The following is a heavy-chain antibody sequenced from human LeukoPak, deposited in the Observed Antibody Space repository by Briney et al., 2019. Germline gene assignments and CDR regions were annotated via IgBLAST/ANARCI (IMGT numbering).Heavy chain of an antibody. V-gene: IGHV4-34*01. J-gene: IGHJ5*02. CDR3: ARYPRYSYVGLSWFDP. CDR1: GGSFSGYY. D-gene: IGHD5-18*01. CDR2: INHSGST. Sequence: SETLSLTCAVYGGSFSGYYWSWIRQPPGKGLEWIGEINHSGSTNYNPYLKSRVTISVDTSKNQFSLKLSSMTATDTAVYYCARYPRYSYVGLSWFDPWGQGTLVTVSS.